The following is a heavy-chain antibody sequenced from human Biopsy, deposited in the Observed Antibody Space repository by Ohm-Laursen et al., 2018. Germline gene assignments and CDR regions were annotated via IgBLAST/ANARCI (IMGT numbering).Heavy chain of an antibody. CDR2: INPSGGTV. CDR1: GYVFINYL. J-gene: IGHJ4*02. V-gene: IGHV1-46*01. D-gene: IGHD4-11*01. CDR3: TRDIGPWGDYSFEY. Sequence: ASVKVSCKASGYVFINYLVHWVRQAPGQGLEWMGKINPSGGTVAYAHKFQGRVPMTRDTSTSTIYMDLSSLRSEDTALYYCTRDIGPWGDYSFEYWGQGTLVTVSS.